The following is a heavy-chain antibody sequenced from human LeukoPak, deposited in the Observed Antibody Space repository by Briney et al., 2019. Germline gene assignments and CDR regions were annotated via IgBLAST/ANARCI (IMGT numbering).Heavy chain of an antibody. D-gene: IGHD2-15*01. CDR3: VRSRYCSVGRGYSDY. V-gene: IGHV3-7*04. CDR1: GFTFSNYW. Sequence: LPGGSLRLSCAASGFTFSNYWMNWVRQAPGKGLEWVANIKLDGSEKYYVDSVKGQFTISRDNAKNSLYLQMNSLRAEDTAVYYCVRSRYCSVGRGYSDYWGQGTLVTVSS. J-gene: IGHJ4*02. CDR2: IKLDGSEK.